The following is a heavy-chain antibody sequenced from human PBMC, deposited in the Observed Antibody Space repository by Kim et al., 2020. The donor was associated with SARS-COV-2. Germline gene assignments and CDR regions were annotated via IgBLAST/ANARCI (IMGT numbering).Heavy chain of an antibody. J-gene: IGHJ2*01. V-gene: IGHV4-39*01. CDR1: GSSISSSSYY. CDR2: IYYSGST. CDR3: ARHTLGNYYDSSGYSLRDWYFDL. Sequence: SETLSLTCTVSGSSISSSSYYWGWIRQPPGKGLEWIGSIYYSGSTYYNPSLKSRVTISVDTSKNQFSLKLSSVTAADTAVYYCARHTLGNYYDSSGYSLRDWYFDLWGRGTLVTVSS. D-gene: IGHD3-22*01.